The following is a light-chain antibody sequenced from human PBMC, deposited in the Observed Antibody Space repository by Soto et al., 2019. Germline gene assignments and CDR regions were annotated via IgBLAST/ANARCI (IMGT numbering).Light chain of an antibody. CDR3: QQYATSPHS. J-gene: IGKJ2*01. CDR1: QSVSSSQ. V-gene: IGKV3-20*01. Sequence: EIVLTQSPVTLSLSPGQSATLSCRASQSVSSSQVAWYQQKPGQAPRLLIYGASRRATGIPDRFSGIQSETAFTLTINRLEPEDFAVYYCQQYATSPHSFGQGTKLEIK. CDR2: GAS.